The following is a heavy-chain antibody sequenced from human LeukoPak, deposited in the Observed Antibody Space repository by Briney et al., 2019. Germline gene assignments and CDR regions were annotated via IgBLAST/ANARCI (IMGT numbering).Heavy chain of an antibody. V-gene: IGHV7-4-1*02. Sequence: ASVKVSCKASGYTFTSYAMNWVRQAPGQGLEWMGWINTNTGNPTYAQGFTGRFVFSLDTSVSTAYLQISSLKAEDTAVYYCARAQQLGFSILFTSFDPWGQGTLVTVSS. CDR3: ARAQQLGFSILFTSFDP. J-gene: IGHJ5*02. CDR1: GYTFTSYA. CDR2: INTNTGNP. D-gene: IGHD6-13*01.